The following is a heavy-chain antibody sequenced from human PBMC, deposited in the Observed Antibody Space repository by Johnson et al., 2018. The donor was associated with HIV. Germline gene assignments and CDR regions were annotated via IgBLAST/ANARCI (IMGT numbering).Heavy chain of an antibody. CDR3: ARKKATVFSTTSTNYAFDI. J-gene: IGHJ3*02. D-gene: IGHD1-1*01. CDR1: TFTFRNYW. CDR2: IQEDGSNK. V-gene: IGHV3-30*14. Sequence: QVQLVESGGGVVQPGRSLRLSCVASTFTFRNYWMSWVRQAPGKGLEWVGNIQEDGSNKYYADSVKGRFTISRDNSKNTLYLQMNSLRAEDTAVYYCARKKATVFSTTSTNYAFDIWGQGTVVAVSS.